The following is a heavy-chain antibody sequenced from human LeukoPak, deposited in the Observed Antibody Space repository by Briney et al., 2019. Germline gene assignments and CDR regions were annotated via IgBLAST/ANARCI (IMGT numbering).Heavy chain of an antibody. CDR2: IYYSGST. Sequence: SETLSLTCTVSGGSISSSSYYWGWIRQPPGKGLEWIGSIYYSGSTYYNPSLKSRVTISVDTSKNQFSLKLSSVTAADTAVYHCSSYLFRFLEPGDYWGQGTLVTVSS. CDR3: SSYLFRFLEPGDY. V-gene: IGHV4-39*01. CDR1: GGSISSSSYY. D-gene: IGHD3-3*01. J-gene: IGHJ4*02.